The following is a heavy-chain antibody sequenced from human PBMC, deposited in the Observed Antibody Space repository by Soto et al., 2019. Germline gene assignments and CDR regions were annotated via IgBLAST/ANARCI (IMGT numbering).Heavy chain of an antibody. V-gene: IGHV3-23*01. Sequence: PGGSLRLSCAASGFNFNNYNLHWVRQAPGKGLQWVSSIFETDDATVYTDSVQGRFFISRDNSKYTLYLQMTNLRVEDTAVYHCTRYGGPTQPHYLDHWGQGILVTVSS. CDR1: GFNFNNYN. CDR2: IFETDDAT. D-gene: IGHD4-17*01. J-gene: IGHJ4*02. CDR3: TRYGGPTQPHYLDH.